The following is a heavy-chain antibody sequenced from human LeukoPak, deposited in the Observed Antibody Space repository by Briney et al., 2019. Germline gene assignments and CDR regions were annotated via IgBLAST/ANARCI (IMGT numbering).Heavy chain of an antibody. J-gene: IGHJ4*02. D-gene: IGHD3-22*01. CDR2: ISGGGGST. CDR3: AKAVAVFDSSGFRRLYFDY. V-gene: IGHV3-23*01. CDR1: GFTFNIYV. Sequence: GGSLRLSCAASGFTFNIYVMSWVRQAPRKGLEWVSGISGGGGSTYYADAVKGRFTISRDNSKNTLYLQMNSLRAEDTAVYYCAKAVAVFDSSGFRRLYFDYWGQGTLVTVCS.